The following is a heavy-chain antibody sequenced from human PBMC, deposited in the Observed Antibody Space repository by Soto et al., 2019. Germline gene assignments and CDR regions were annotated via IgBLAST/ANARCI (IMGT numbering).Heavy chain of an antibody. CDR2: MSYDGNNK. V-gene: IGHV3-30-3*01. J-gene: IGHJ3*01. CDR3: ARGFGLSIQVAVDV. CDR1: GFTFASYA. Sequence: QVQLVESGGGVVQPGRSLRLSCAASGFTFASYAFHWVRQAPGKGLEWVAAMSYDGNNKYYADSVKGRLTISRDISKNPLYAQLNCLIPYDTVMYYCARGFGLSIQVAVDVWGQGTMVSVSS. D-gene: IGHD3-10*01.